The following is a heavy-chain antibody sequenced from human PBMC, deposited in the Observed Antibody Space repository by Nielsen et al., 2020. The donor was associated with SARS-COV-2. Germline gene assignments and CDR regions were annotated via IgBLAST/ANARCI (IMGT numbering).Heavy chain of an antibody. Sequence: GGSLRLSCAASGFTFSSYSMNWVRQAPGKGLEWVSYISSSSSTIYYADSVKGRFTISRDNAKNSLYLQMNSLRAEDTAVYYCARVLVRSGWDSLDYWGQGTLVTVSS. CDR1: GFTFSSYS. D-gene: IGHD6-19*01. CDR2: ISSSSSTI. CDR3: ARVLVRSGWDSLDY. V-gene: IGHV3-48*01. J-gene: IGHJ4*02.